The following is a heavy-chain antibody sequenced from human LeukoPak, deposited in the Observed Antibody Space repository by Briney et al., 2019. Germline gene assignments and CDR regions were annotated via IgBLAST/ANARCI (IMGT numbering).Heavy chain of an antibody. CDR3: ARGNDFWSGYHTHFDY. D-gene: IGHD3-3*01. CDR1: GYTFTSYD. Sequence: ASVKVSCTASGYTFTSYDINWVRQATGQGLEWMGWMNPNSGNTGYAQKFQGRVTMTRNTSISTAYMELSSLRSEDTAVYYCARGNDFWSGYHTHFDYWGQGTLVTVSS. J-gene: IGHJ4*02. CDR2: MNPNSGNT. V-gene: IGHV1-8*01.